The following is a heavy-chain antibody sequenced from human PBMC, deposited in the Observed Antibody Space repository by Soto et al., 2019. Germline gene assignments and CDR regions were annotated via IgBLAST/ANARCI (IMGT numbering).Heavy chain of an antibody. D-gene: IGHD2-2*01. CDR2: IIPISGTA. CDR1: GGTFSSYA. CDR3: ASLLVNNWFDP. Sequence: ASVKVSCKASGGTFSSYAISWVRQAPGQGLEWMGGIIPISGTANYAQKFQGRVTITADESTSTAYMELSSLRSEDTAVYYCASLLVNNWFDPWGQGTLVTVSS. J-gene: IGHJ5*02. V-gene: IGHV1-69*13.